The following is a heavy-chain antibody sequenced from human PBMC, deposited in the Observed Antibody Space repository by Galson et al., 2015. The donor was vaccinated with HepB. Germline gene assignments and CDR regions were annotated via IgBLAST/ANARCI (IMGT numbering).Heavy chain of an antibody. CDR3: VRHPGRGSVGYAFDL. CDR2: IYYNGDT. CDR1: QGSINDYY. Sequence: ETLSLTCSVSQGSINDYYWSWIRQSPGNRLEWIGYIYYNGDTTYNPSLGYRVGMSVDSSINQVSLWLTSVTAADTAVYYCVRHPGRGSVGYAFDLWGQGTLVTVSA. V-gene: IGHV4-59*08. D-gene: IGHD5-12*01. J-gene: IGHJ4*02.